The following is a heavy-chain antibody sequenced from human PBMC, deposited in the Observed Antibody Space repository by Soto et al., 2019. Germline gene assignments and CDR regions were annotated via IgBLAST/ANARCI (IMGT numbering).Heavy chain of an antibody. CDR3: AKDRLSSPCTWFDS. Sequence: GGSLRLSCAASGFTFSSYAMSWVRQAPGKGLEWVSGIGGSGATTYYAHSVKGRFTISRDNSKNTLYLQMNSLRAEDTAVYYCAKDRLSSPCTWFDSWGQGTLVTVSS. CDR2: IGGSGATT. J-gene: IGHJ5*01. CDR1: GFTFSSYA. V-gene: IGHV3-23*01. D-gene: IGHD5-12*01.